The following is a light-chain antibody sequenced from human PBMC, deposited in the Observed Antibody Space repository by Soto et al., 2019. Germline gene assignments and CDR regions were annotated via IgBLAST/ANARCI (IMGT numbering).Light chain of an antibody. V-gene: IGLV8-61*01. CDR3: GLHRGSGILV. CDR2: STN. CDR1: SGSVSTTYY. Sequence: QAVVTQEPSFSVSPGGTVTLTCGLSSGSVSTTYYPSWYQQTPGHAPHTLISSTNTRSSGVPDRFSGSILGNKAALTITGAQADDESDYYCGLHRGSGILVFGGGTKLTVL. J-gene: IGLJ2*01.